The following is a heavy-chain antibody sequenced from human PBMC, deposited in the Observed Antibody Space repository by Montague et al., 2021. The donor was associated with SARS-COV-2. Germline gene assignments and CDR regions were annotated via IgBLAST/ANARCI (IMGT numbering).Heavy chain of an antibody. CDR2: IFGGAAGT. Sequence: SLRPSCAASGFAFNNFAMSWVRQAPGKGLEWVSSIFGGAAGTYYADSVKGRFTISRDNSKNTLYLQMNSLKAEDTAKYYCAKQPGAGAVVYWYFDLWGRGTVVSVSS. CDR1: GFAFNNFA. CDR3: AKQPGAGAVVYWYFDL. J-gene: IGHJ2*01. D-gene: IGHD6-19*01. V-gene: IGHV3-23*01.